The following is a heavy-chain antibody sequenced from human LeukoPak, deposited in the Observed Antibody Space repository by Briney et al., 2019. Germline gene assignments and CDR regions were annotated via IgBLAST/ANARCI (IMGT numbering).Heavy chain of an antibody. CDR3: ARTQSQSGTYRYYFGY. J-gene: IGHJ4*02. Sequence: SETLSLTCTVSGASVGSAGYHWSWIRQPPGGGLKWIGYIYYIRNTNYNPSLKSRVTMSLDPSKNQFSLKLNSVTAADTAVYYCARTQSQSGTYRYYFGYWGQGTLVTVSS. CDR2: IYYIRNT. V-gene: IGHV4-61*08. CDR1: GASVGSAGYH. D-gene: IGHD1-26*01.